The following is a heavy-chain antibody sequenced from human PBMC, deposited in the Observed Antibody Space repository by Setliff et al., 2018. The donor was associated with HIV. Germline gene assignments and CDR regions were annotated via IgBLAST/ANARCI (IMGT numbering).Heavy chain of an antibody. CDR3: ARQPYSGTYTVYYFYMDV. CDR1: GASISSSGYY. Sequence: LSLTCTVSGASISSSGYYWGWIRQPPGKGLEWIGSMHNSGSTYYNPSLKSRVTISVDTSKNQFSLKLSSVTAADTAVYYCARQPYSGTYTVYYFYMDVWGKGTTVTSP. V-gene: IGHV4-39*01. D-gene: IGHD1-26*01. J-gene: IGHJ6*03. CDR2: MHNSGST.